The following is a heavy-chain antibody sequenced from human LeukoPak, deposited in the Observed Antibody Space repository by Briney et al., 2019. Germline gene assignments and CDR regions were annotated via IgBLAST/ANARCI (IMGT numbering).Heavy chain of an antibody. D-gene: IGHD4-17*01. J-gene: IGHJ4*02. CDR2: IIPGGGDQ. CDR1: GFTFSRHW. Sequence: GGSLRLSCVASGFTFSRHWMTWVRHAPGEGLEWLANIIPGGGDQFYVDPVKSRFTMSRDNDWNILYLQMDSLRADDTAVYYCARLKGTTSVFDYWGQGTLVTVSS. CDR3: ARLKGTTSVFDY. V-gene: IGHV3-7*03.